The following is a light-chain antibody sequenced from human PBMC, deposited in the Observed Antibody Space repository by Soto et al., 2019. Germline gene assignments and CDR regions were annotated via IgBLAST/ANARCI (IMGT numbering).Light chain of an antibody. Sequence: EVVMTQSPATLSVSPGETATLSCRASQSISNNLAWYQQKPGQAPRLLIYGAATRATGIPARFIGSGSGTEFTLTISSLLSEDFAVYYCQQYNNWVTFGPGTKVDI. J-gene: IGKJ3*01. CDR1: QSISNN. V-gene: IGKV3-15*01. CDR3: QQYNNWVT. CDR2: GAA.